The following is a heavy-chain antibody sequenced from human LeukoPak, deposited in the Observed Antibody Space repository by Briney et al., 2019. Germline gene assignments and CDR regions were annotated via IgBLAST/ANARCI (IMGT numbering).Heavy chain of an antibody. CDR2: IWYDGSNK. V-gene: IGHV3-33*08. J-gene: IGHJ5*02. CDR1: GFTFSSYG. D-gene: IGHD6-19*01. Sequence: GGSLRLSCAASGFTFSSYGMHWVRQAPGKGLEWVAVIWYDGSNKYYADSVKGRFAISRDNSKNTLYLQMNSLRAEDTAVYYCARGGYSIGWTYNWFDPWGQGTLVTVSS. CDR3: ARGGYSIGWTYNWFDP.